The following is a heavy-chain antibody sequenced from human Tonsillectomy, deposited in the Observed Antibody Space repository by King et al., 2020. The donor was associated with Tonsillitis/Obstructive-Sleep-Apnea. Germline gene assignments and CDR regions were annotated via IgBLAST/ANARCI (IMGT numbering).Heavy chain of an antibody. CDR2: ISYDGSNK. J-gene: IGHJ6*03. Sequence: VQLVQSGGGVVQPGRSLRLSCAASGFTFSSYAMHWVRQAPGKGLEWVAVISYDGSNKYYADSVKGRFTISRDNSKNTLYLQMNSLRAEDTAVYYCARDEFFQGLVAGTLNYYYHMDVWGKGTTVTVSS. V-gene: IGHV3-30*04. CDR3: ARDEFFQGLVAGTLNYYYHMDV. D-gene: IGHD6-19*01. CDR1: GFTFSSYA.